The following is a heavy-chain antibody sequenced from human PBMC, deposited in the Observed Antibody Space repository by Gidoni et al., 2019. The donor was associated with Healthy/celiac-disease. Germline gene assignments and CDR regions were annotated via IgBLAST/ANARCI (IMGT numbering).Heavy chain of an antibody. CDR2: ISYDGSNK. CDR1: GFPFSSYA. J-gene: IGHJ4*02. CDR3: ARHHNYLIAAAGTSVGVVDY. V-gene: IGHV3-30-3*01. Sequence: QVQLVESGGGVVQPGRSLILSCAASGFPFSSYAMHWVRQAPGKGLEWVAVISYDGSNKYYADSVKGRFTISRDNSKNTLYLQMNSLRAEDTAVYYGARHHNYLIAAAGTSVGVVDYWGQGTLVTVSS. D-gene: IGHD6-13*01.